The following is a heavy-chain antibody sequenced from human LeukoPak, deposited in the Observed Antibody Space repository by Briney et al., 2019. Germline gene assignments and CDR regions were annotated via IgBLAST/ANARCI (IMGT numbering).Heavy chain of an antibody. Sequence: PSETLSLTCAVSGGSFSGYYWTWIRQPPGKGLEWIGEINHSGSTNYNPSLKSRVTISVDTSKNQFSLKLSSVTAADTAVYYCARGYYFDYWGQGTLVTVSS. J-gene: IGHJ4*02. V-gene: IGHV4-34*01. CDR2: INHSGST. CDR1: GGSFSGYY. CDR3: ARGYYFDY.